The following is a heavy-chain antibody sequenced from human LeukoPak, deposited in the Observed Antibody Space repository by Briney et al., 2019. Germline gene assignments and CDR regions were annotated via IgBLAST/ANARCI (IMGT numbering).Heavy chain of an antibody. V-gene: IGHV4-59*01. J-gene: IGHJ4*02. CDR3: AKGEGDY. CDR2: IYDSGNT. CDR1: GGSISSYY. D-gene: IGHD2-21*01. Sequence: SETLSLICTVSGGSISSYYWSWIRQPPGKGLEWIGYIYDSGNTNYNPSLKSRVTISVDTSKNQFSLKVRSVTAADTAVYYCAKGEGDYWGQGTLVTVSS.